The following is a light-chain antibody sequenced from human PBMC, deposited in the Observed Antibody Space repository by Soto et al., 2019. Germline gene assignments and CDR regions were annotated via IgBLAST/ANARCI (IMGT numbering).Light chain of an antibody. CDR3: SSSTSSSPL. J-gene: IGLJ1*01. V-gene: IGLV2-14*01. CDR1: SSDVGGYNY. CDR2: AVT. Sequence: QSALTQPASVSGCPGQSIPISCTGTSSDVGGYNYVSWYQQHPGKAPKLMIDAVTDRPSGVSSRFSGFNSGNTASRTISGLHAEDEADYYGSSSTSSSPLFGTGPKLTVL.